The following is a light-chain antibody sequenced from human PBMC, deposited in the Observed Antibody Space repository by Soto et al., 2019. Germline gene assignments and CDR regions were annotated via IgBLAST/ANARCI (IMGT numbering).Light chain of an antibody. J-gene: IGKJ1*01. CDR1: QSFSSTY. CDR3: QHYGSSRT. V-gene: IGKV3-20*01. Sequence: IVLTQSPGTLSLSPGEGATLSCRASQSFSSTYLAWYQQKPGQAPRLLIYGASSRATGIPDRFSGSGSGTDFTLTISRLEPEDFAVYYCQHYGSSRTFGQGTKLEIK. CDR2: GAS.